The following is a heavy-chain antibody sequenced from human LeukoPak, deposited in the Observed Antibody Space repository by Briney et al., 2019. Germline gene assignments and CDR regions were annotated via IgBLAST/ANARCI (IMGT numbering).Heavy chain of an antibody. D-gene: IGHD3-16*02. CDR2: ISGSGGTT. Sequence: PGGSLRLSCAVSGFSFSSYAMSWVRQAPGKGLEWVSGISGSGGTTLYSDSVKGQFTISRDNSKNKLHLQLDSLRAEDTAKYYCARGGGSYRLDHWGQGTLVTVSS. CDR1: GFSFSSYA. CDR3: ARGGGSYRLDH. V-gene: IGHV3-23*01. J-gene: IGHJ4*02.